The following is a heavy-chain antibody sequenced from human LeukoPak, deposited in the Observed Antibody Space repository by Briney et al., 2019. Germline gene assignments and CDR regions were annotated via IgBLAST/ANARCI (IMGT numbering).Heavy chain of an antibody. J-gene: IGHJ3*02. CDR2: ISSSSSYI. V-gene: IGHV3-21*01. CDR1: GFTFSSYS. D-gene: IGHD3-22*01. Sequence: GGSLRLSCAAPGFTFSSYSMNWVRQAPGKGLEWVSSISSSSSYIYYADSVKGRFTISRDNAKNSLYLQMNSLRAEDTAVYYCARDLYYYDSSGNLGAFDIWGQGTMVTVSS. CDR3: ARDLYYYDSSGNLGAFDI.